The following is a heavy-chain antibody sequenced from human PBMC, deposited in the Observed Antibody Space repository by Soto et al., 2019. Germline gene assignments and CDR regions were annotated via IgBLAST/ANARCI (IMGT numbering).Heavy chain of an antibody. CDR1: GYTFTSVT. CDR2: ISTYNGNT. V-gene: IGHV1-18*04. D-gene: IGHD4-17*01. J-gene: IGHJ4*02. CDR3: ARAGYGDRFFDY. Sequence: QVQLIQSGGEVKKPGASVKVSFKASGYTFTSVTVAWVRQAPGQRLEWMGWISTYNGNTKYAQKLQGRVTLTTDTSTSTAYMELRSLRSDDTAVYYCARAGYGDRFFDYWGQGTLVSISS.